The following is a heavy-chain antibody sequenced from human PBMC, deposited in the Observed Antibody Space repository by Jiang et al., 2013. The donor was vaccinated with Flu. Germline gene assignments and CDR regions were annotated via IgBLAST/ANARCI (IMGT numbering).Heavy chain of an antibody. CDR3: ARHTSGYYSRYYGMDV. V-gene: IGHV4-59*08. CDR2: IYYSGST. D-gene: IGHD3-22*01. J-gene: IGHJ6*02. Sequence: GLVKPSETLSLTCTVSGGSISSYYWSWIRQPPGKGLEWIGYIYYSGSTNYNPSLKSRVTISVDTSKNQFSLKLSSVTAADTAVYYCARHTSGYYSRYYGMDVWGQGTTVTVSS. CDR1: GGSISSYY.